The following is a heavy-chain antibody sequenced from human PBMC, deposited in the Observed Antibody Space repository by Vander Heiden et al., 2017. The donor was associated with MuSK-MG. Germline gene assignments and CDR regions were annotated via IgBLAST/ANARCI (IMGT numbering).Heavy chain of an antibody. J-gene: IGHJ3*02. V-gene: IGHV3-64*01. CDR2: ISSQWFTT. D-gene: IGHD6-13*01. Sequence: EVQLVESGGGLVQPGGSMRLYWAGAGITFSSHAMQWVRYGHGEVLGYCSAISSQWFTTYYSNSVKGRLTTSRDNAKHALYLQMGSLRAEDMALYYCARSPRYSSSVYMMADAFDIWGHGTMVTVSS. CDR3: ARSPRYSSSVYMMADAFDI. CDR1: GITFSSHA.